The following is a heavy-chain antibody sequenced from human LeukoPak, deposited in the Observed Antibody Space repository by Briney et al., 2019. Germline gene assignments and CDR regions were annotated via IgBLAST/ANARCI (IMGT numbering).Heavy chain of an antibody. D-gene: IGHD4-17*01. V-gene: IGHV2-5*02. CDR1: GFSLSTSGVG. CDR3: AHRRIPLDYGDHGWSDP. Sequence: SGPTLVNPTQTLTLTCTFSGFSLSTSGVGVGWIRQPPGKALEWLALIYWDDDKRYSPSLKSRLTITKDTSKNQVVLTMTNMDPVDTATYYCAHRRIPLDYGDHGWSDPWGQGILVTVSS. CDR2: IYWDDDK. J-gene: IGHJ5*02.